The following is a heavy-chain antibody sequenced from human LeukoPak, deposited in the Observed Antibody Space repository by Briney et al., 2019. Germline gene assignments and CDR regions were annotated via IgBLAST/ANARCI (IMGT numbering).Heavy chain of an antibody. V-gene: IGHV3-30-3*01. CDR1: GFIFNTYT. CDR2: MPFDGSNE. D-gene: IGHD3-22*01. CDR3: ARSLQSGDSGDYIHRGVDY. J-gene: IGHJ4*02. Sequence: GGSLRLSCVASGFIFNTYTIHWVRQAPGKGPEWVAVMPFDGSNEYYADSVKGRFTISKDNSKNTLYLQMNSLRAEDTAVYYCARSLQSGDSGDYIHRGVDYWGQGTLVTVSS.